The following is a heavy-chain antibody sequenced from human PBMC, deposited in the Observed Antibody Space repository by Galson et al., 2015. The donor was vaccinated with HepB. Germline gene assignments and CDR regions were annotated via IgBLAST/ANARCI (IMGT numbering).Heavy chain of an antibody. CDR3: ASTLIAARPWVDY. Sequence: SVKVSCKASGYTFTGYYMHWVRQAPGQGLEWMGRINPNSGGTNYAQKFQGRVTMTRDTSISTAYMELSRLRSDDTAVYYCASTLIAARPWVDYWGQGTLVTVSS. J-gene: IGHJ4*02. CDR2: INPNSGGT. V-gene: IGHV1-2*06. CDR1: GYTFTGYY. D-gene: IGHD6-6*01.